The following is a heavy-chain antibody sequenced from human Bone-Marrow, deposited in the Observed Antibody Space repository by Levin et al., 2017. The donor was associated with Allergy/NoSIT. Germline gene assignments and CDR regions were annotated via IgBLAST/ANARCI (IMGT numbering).Heavy chain of an antibody. V-gene: IGHV3-66*01. CDR3: ATRGIYGA. CDR1: GFTVGNNY. D-gene: IGHD4/OR15-4a*01. J-gene: IGHJ1*01. CDR2: IYSGGGT. Sequence: GGSLRLSCAASGFTVGNNYVAWVRQAPGKGLDWISVIYSGGGTYYADSVKGRFTISRDKSKNTLYLQMNSLRVDDTAVYYCATRGIYGAWGQGTLVIVSS.